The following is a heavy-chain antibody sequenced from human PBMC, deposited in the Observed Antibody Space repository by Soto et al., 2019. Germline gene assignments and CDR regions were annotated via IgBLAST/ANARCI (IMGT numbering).Heavy chain of an antibody. D-gene: IGHD6-13*01. CDR2: INPSGGST. V-gene: IGHV1-46*01. Sequence: QVQLVQSGAEVKKPGASVKLSCKSSEYTFTDYYIHWVRQAPGQGLEWMGLINPSGGSTSYPQKFQGRVNLTRDTSTSTVYAELISLRSEDTAAYYCANAADSTSGYDFWGQGTLVTVSS. J-gene: IGHJ4*02. CDR1: EYTFTDYY. CDR3: ANAADSTSGYDF.